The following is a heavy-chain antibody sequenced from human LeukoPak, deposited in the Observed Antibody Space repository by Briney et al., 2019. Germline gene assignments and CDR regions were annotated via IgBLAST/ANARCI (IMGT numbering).Heavy chain of an antibody. D-gene: IGHD5-24*01. CDR2: IYYSGST. CDR3: ARVVSGRAVDP. J-gene: IGHJ5*02. Sequence: SQTLSLTCTVSGGSISSGDYYWSWIRRPPGKGLEWIGYIYYSGSTYYNPSLKSRVTISVDTSKNQFSLKLSSVTAADTAVYYCARVVSGRAVDPWGQGTLVTVSS. CDR1: GGSISSGDYY. V-gene: IGHV4-30-4*01.